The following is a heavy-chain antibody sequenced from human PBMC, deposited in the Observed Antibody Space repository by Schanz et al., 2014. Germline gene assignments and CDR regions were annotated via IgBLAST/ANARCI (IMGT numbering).Heavy chain of an antibody. D-gene: IGHD6-19*01. V-gene: IGHV3-66*01. CDR1: GFTFSAYA. CDR3: ASPPIAVAGRLADY. J-gene: IGHJ4*02. CDR2: IDYAGST. Sequence: ELQLLESGGGLVQPGGSLRLSCAASGFTFSAYAMTWVRQPPGKGLEWVSLIDYAGSTNYADSVKGRMTVSRDTSKNALFLQMNNLRAEDTAVYYCASPPIAVAGRLADYWGQGILVAVSS.